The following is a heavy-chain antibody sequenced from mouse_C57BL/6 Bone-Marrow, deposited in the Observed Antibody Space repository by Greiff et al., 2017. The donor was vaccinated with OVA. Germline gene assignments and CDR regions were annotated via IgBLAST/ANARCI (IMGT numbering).Heavy chain of an antibody. CDR2: IFPGSGST. CDR3: ARWCLYYYGSSPYWYFDV. V-gene: IGHV1-75*01. D-gene: IGHD1-1*01. CDR1: GYTFTDYY. Sequence: QVQLQQSGPELVKPGASVKISCKASGYTFTDYYINWVKQRPGQGLEWIGWIFPGSGSTYYNEKFKGKATLTVDKSSSTAYMLLSSLTSEDSAVYFCARWCLYYYGSSPYWYFDVWGTGTTVTVSS. J-gene: IGHJ1*03.